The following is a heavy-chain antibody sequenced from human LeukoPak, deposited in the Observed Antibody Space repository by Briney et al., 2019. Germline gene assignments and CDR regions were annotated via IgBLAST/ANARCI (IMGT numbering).Heavy chain of an antibody. CDR1: GHTFTSYG. CDR3: ATTNNYGSGSYGYYYYMDV. Sequence: ASVKVSCKASGHTFTSYGISWVRQAPGQGLEWMGWISAYNGNTNYAQKLQGRVTMTTDTSTSTAYMELRSLRSDDTAVYYCATTNNYGSGSYGYYYYMDVWGKGTTVTVSS. V-gene: IGHV1-18*01. D-gene: IGHD3-10*01. J-gene: IGHJ6*03. CDR2: ISAYNGNT.